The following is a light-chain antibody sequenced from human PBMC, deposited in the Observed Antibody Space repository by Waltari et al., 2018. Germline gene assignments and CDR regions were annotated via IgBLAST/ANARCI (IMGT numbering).Light chain of an antibody. CDR2: LGS. V-gene: IGKV2-28*01. J-gene: IGKJ4*01. CDR3: MQALQTPT. Sequence: DIVMTQSPLSLPVTPGEPASISCRSSQSLLHSNGYNYLDWYLQKPGQSPQLLIYLGSYRASGVPDRFSGSGSGTDFTLKISSVEAEDVGVYYCMQALQTPTFGGGTKVEIK. CDR1: QSLLHSNGYNY.